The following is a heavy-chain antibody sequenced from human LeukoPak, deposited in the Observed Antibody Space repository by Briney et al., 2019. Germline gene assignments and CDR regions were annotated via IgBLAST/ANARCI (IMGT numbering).Heavy chain of an antibody. CDR3: ATVATPFTVTTFSFDY. V-gene: IGHV1-18*01. CDR2: ISAYNGNT. D-gene: IGHD4-17*01. Sequence: ASVKVSCKASGYTFTSYGISWVRQAPGQGLEWMGWISAYNGNTNYAQKLQGRVTMTTDTSTSTAYMELRSLRSDDTAVYYCATVATPFTVTTFSFDYWGQGTLVTVSS. CDR1: GYTFTSYG. J-gene: IGHJ4*02.